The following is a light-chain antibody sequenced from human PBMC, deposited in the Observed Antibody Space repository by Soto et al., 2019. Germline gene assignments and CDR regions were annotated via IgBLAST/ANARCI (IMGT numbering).Light chain of an antibody. CDR3: CLYAVTFYV. CDR1: SSDVGTYDF. CDR2: DVS. J-gene: IGLJ1*01. Sequence: QSALTKPRSVSVCRGQSVTISGTGTSSDVGTYDFVSWYQQHPGKAPRLMIFDVSERPSGVPDRFSGSKSGNTASLTISGLQAEDEANYYCCLYAVTFYVFGTGTKVTVL. V-gene: IGLV2-11*01.